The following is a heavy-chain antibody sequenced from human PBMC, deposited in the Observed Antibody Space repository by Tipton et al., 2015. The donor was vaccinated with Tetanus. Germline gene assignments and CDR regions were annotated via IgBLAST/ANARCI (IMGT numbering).Heavy chain of an antibody. CDR3: ARAIKTDIVVVVAATADAFDI. Sequence: LVQSGAEVKKPGASVKVSCKASGYTFTSYDINWVRQATGQGLEWMGWMNPNSGNTGYAQKFQGRVTMTRNTSISTAYMELSSLRSEDTAVYYCARAIKTDIVVVVAATADAFDIWGQGTMVTVSS. J-gene: IGHJ3*02. V-gene: IGHV1-8*01. D-gene: IGHD2-15*01. CDR2: MNPNSGNT. CDR1: GYTFTSYD.